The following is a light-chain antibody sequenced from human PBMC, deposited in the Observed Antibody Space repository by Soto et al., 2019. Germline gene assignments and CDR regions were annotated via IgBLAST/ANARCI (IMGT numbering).Light chain of an antibody. CDR1: SSNLGNNY. V-gene: IGLV1-51*01. Sequence: QSVLTQPPSVSAAPGQKVTISCSGSSSNLGNNYVSWYQQLPGTAPKVLIYDNNKRPSGIPDRLSGSKSGTSATLGITGLQTGDEADYYCGTWDSSLSAVVFGGGTKLTVL. J-gene: IGLJ2*01. CDR2: DNN. CDR3: GTWDSSLSAVV.